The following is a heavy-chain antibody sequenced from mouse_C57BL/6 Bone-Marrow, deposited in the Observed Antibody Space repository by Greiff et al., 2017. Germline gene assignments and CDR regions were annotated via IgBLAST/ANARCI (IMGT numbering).Heavy chain of an antibody. D-gene: IGHD2-4*01. CDR1: GYTFTDYE. V-gene: IGHV1-15*01. Sequence: VQLPQSGAELVRPGASVTLSCKASGYTFTDYEMHWVKHTPVPGLAWIGAIDPETGGTAYNQKFKGKAILTADNSSSTAYMELRSLTSEDSAVYYFTMITRYFDVWGTGTTVTVSS. CDR3: TMITRYFDV. J-gene: IGHJ1*03. CDR2: IDPETGGT.